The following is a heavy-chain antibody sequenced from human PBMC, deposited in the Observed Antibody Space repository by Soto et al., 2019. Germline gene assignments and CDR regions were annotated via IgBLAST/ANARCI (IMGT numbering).Heavy chain of an antibody. J-gene: IGHJ4*02. D-gene: IGHD2-2*01. V-gene: IGHV3-23*01. CDR1: GFTFSSYA. Sequence: EVQLLESGGGLVQPGGSLRLSCAASGFTFSSYAMSWVRQAPGKGLEWVSAISGSGGSTYYADSVKGRFTISRDNSKNTLYLQMNSLRAEDMAVYYCAKVRGRCSITSCYRFDYWGQGTLVTVSS. CDR2: ISGSGGST. CDR3: AKVRGRCSITSCYRFDY.